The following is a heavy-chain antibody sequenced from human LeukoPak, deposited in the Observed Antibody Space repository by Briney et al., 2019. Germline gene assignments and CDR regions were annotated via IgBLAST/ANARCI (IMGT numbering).Heavy chain of an antibody. CDR1: GFTFSSYG. CDR2: IWYDGSNK. CDR3: ARSSDTAMPHY. J-gene: IGHJ4*02. D-gene: IGHD5-18*01. V-gene: IGHV3-33*01. Sequence: GGSLRLSCAASGFTFSSYGMHWVRQAPGKGLEWVAVIWYDGSNKYCADSVKGRFTISRDNSKNTLYLQMNSLRAEDTAVYYCARSSDTAMPHYWGQGTLVTVSS.